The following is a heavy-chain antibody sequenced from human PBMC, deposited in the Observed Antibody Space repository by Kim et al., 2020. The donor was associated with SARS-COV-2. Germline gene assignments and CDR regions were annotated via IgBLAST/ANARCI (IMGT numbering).Heavy chain of an antibody. V-gene: IGHV1-3*01. Sequence: KTKHSQKFQGRVTLRRDTSANTAYMELSSLTSEDTAVYYCARDMNPTVYDYWGQGTLVTVSS. D-gene: IGHD4-4*01. CDR2: KT. J-gene: IGHJ4*02. CDR3: ARDMNPTVYDY.